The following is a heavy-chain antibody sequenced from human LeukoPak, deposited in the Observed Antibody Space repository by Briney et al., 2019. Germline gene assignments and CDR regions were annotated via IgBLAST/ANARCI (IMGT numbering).Heavy chain of an antibody. CDR3: AKELYGNPSGY. D-gene: IGHD2-8*01. V-gene: IGHV3-23*01. J-gene: IGHJ4*02. CDR2: ISGDGGTI. Sequence: GGSLRLSCAASGLTFSSYGMHWVRQAPGKGLEWVSAISGDGGTISYAASVRGRFTISRDNAKNTLFLQMSSLRAGDTALYYCAKELYGNPSGYWGQGTRVTVSS. CDR1: GLTFSSYG.